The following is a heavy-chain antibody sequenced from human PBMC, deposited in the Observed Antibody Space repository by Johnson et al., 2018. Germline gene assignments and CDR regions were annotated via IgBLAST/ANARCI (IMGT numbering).Heavy chain of an antibody. CDR2: ISYSGST. V-gene: IGHV4-59*01. CDR3: AREGPEEYFQH. CDR1: RGSISNYY. J-gene: IGHJ1*01. Sequence: QVQLQQWGAGLLKPSETLSLTCTVSRGSISNYYWSWIRQPPGKGLEWIGYISYSGSTNYNPSLKSRVTISVDTSKNQFSLKLSSVTAADTAVYCCAREGPEEYFQHWGQGTLVTVSS.